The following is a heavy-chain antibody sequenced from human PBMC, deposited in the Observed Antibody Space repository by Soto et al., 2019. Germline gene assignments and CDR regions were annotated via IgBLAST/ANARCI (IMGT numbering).Heavy chain of an antibody. J-gene: IGHJ1*01. Sequence: QVLLQQWGAGLLKPSETLSLTCAVYGGSFSAYYWSWIRQPPGKGLEWIGEINRSGSANYNPSLTSRVTITVDTSKNQFSVKLSSVTAADAAVYYCARADSGYDEIYFQYWGQGTVVTVSS. CDR2: INRSGSA. CDR1: GGSFSAYY. V-gene: IGHV4-34*01. CDR3: ARADSGYDEIYFQY. D-gene: IGHD5-12*01.